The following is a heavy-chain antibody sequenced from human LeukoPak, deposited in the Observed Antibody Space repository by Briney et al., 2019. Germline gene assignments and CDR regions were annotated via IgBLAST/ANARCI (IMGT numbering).Heavy chain of an antibody. D-gene: IGHD6-19*01. CDR3: AKGSGWYYYFDC. J-gene: IGHJ4*02. Sequence: GGALRLSCAASGLTFSSYAMSWVRQASGRGLEWVSAISGSGGSAYYADSVEGRFTISRDNSKNTLYLQMNSLRAEDTAVYYCAKGSGWYYYFDCWGQGTLVTVSS. CDR2: ISGSGGSA. V-gene: IGHV3-23*01. CDR1: GLTFSSYA.